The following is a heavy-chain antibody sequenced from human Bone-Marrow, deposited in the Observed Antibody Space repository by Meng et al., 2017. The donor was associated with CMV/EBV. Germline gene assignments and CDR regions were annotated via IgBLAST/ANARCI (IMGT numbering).Heavy chain of an antibody. CDR3: AIVPAAIPGV. D-gene: IGHD2-2*02. CDR1: GGSISSSSYY. Sequence: SETLSLTCTVSGGSISSSSYYWGWIRQPPGKGLEWIGSIYYSGSTYYNPSLKSRVTISVDTSKNQFSLKLSSVTAADTAVYYCAIVPAAIPGVWGQGTMVTVS. V-gene: IGHV4-39*01. J-gene: IGHJ3*01. CDR2: IYYSGST.